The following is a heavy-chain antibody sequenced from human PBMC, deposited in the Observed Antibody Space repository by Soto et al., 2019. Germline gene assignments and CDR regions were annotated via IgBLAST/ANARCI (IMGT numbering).Heavy chain of an antibody. D-gene: IGHD3-10*01. CDR1: GFSLTTVGMV. J-gene: IGHJ6*02. CDR3: VRMNAESYSSYYAMDV. CDR2: IFSDAER. V-gene: IGHV2-26*01. Sequence: SGPTLVNLTDTLTLTCNVSGFSLTTVGMVVVWSRQPPGKALECRAHIFSDAERSYSRSLQGRLTVSKVGSGSHVVLTMTNMDPDDTGTYFCVRMNAESYSSYYAMDVWGQGTTVTVSS.